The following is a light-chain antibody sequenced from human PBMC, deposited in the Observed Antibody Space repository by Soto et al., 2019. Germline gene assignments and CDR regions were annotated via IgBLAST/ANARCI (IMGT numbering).Light chain of an antibody. J-gene: IGLJ1*01. CDR2: DDS. V-gene: IGLV3-21*02. CDR1: NIGSKS. CDR3: QVWDSSSDHRYV. Sequence: SYDLTQPPSVSVAPGQTARITFGGNNIGSKSVHWYQQKPGQAPVLVVYDDSDRPSGIPERFSGSNSGNTATLTISRVEAGDEADYYCQVWDSSSDHRYVFGTGTKVTVL.